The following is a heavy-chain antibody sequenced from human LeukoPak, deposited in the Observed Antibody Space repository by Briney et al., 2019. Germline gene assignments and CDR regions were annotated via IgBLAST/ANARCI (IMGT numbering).Heavy chain of an antibody. CDR2: IRYDGSNK. V-gene: IGHV3-30*02. D-gene: IGHD1-14*01. CDR3: ARDPGGSNPRNAFDI. J-gene: IGHJ3*02. CDR1: GFTFSSYG. Sequence: PGGSLRLSCAASGFTFSSYGMHWVRQAPGKGLEWVAFIRYDGSNKYYADSVKGRFTISRDNSKNTLYLQMNSLRAEDTAVYYCARDPGGSNPRNAFDIWGQGTMVTVSS.